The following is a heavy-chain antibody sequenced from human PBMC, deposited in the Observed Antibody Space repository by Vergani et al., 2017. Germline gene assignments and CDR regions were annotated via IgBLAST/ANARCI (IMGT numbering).Heavy chain of an antibody. CDR1: GGSISAGYYF. CDR3: ARRSGGYYSGGKVHPLRTAFDV. V-gene: IGHV4-61*02. J-gene: IGHJ3*01. D-gene: IGHD2-15*01. CDR2: ISSSGTA. Sequence: QVQLQASGPGRVKPSQTLSLTCTMSGGSISAGYYFWSWIRQPAGKGLEWLGHISSSGTACHNPSLKTRVSMSVDTSKNQFSLTVTSVTAADTAIFFCARRSGGYYSGGKVHPLRTAFDVWVHGTVVTVSS.